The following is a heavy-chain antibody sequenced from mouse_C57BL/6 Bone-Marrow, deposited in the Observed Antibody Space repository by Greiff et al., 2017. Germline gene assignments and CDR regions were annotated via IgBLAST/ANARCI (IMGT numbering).Heavy chain of an antibody. J-gene: IGHJ4*01. CDR1: GYTFTSSW. D-gene: IGHD2-1*01. Sequence: QVQLQQPGTELVKPGASVTLSCTASGYTFTSSWMHWVKQRPGQGLEWIGNINPSNGGTNYNEKFTSKATLTVDKSSSTAYMQLSSLTSEDSEVDYCARWSLRGIAMDYWGQGTSGTVSS. CDR3: ARWSLRGIAMDY. CDR2: INPSNGGT. V-gene: IGHV1-53*01.